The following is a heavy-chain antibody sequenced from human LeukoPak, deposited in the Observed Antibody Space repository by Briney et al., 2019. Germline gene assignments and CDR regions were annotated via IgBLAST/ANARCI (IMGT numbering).Heavy chain of an antibody. CDR2: IYYSGST. CDR1: GGSIGSGGYY. V-gene: IGHV4-31*03. CDR3: AREGTSWDNWFDP. D-gene: IGHD6-13*01. J-gene: IGHJ5*02. Sequence: PSQTLSLTCTVSGGSIGSGGYYWSWIRQHPGKGLEWIGYIYYSGSTYYNPSLRSRVTISVDTSKNQFSLKLNSVTAADTAVYYCAREGTSWDNWFDPWGQGTLVTVSS.